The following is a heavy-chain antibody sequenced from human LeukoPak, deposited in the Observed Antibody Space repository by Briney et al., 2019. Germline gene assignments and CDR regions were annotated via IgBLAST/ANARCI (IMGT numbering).Heavy chain of an antibody. J-gene: IGHJ4*02. CDR2: IKQDGSEK. D-gene: IGHD3-22*01. V-gene: IGHV3-7*01. CDR1: GFTFSSYW. Sequence: GGSLRLSCAASGFTFSSYWMSWVSQAPGKGLEWVANIKQDGSEKYYVDSVKGRFTISRDNAKNSLYLQMNSLRAEDTAVYYCARDRGERYYDSSGYSVDYWGQGTLVTVSS. CDR3: ARDRGERYYDSSGYSVDY.